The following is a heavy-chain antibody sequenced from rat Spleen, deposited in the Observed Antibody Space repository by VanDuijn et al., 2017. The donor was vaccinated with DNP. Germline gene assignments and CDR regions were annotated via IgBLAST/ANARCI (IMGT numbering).Heavy chain of an antibody. V-gene: IGHV3-1*01. CDR1: GFSITSYY. D-gene: IGHD1-5*01. Sequence: EVQLQESGPGLVKPSQSLSLTCSVTGFSITSYYWGWIRKFPGNKMEWIGHISYSGTTSYHPSLKSRISITRDTSKNQFFLQVDSVTTEDTATYFCARWNIGTTTLDYWGQGVMVTVSS. CDR3: ARWNIGTTTLDY. CDR2: ISYSGTT. J-gene: IGHJ2*01.